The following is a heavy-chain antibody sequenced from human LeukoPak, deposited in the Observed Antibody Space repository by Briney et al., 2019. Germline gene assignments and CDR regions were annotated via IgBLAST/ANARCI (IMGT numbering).Heavy chain of an antibody. V-gene: IGHV3-7*01. CDR3: ARDRDGFWSGYSD. D-gene: IGHD3-3*01. CDR2: IKQDGSEK. J-gene: IGHJ4*02. Sequence: GGSLRLSCAASGFTFSTYSMSWVRQAPGKGLEWVANIKQDGSEKYYVDSVKGRFTISRDNAKNSLYLQMNSLRAEDTAVYYCARDRDGFWSGYSDWGQGTLVTVSS. CDR1: GFTFSTYS.